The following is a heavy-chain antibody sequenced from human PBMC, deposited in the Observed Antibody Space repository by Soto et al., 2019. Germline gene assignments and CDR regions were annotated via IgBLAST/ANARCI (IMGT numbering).Heavy chain of an antibody. CDR3: ARLGTTHYYYGMDV. Sequence: QVQLVESGGGVVQPGRSLRLSCAASGFTFSSYAIHWVRQAPGKGLEWVAVISYDGSNKYYADSVKGRFTISRDNSKNTLYLQMNSLRAEDTAVYYCARLGTTHYYYGMDVWGQGTTVTVSS. J-gene: IGHJ6*02. CDR2: ISYDGSNK. D-gene: IGHD1-7*01. V-gene: IGHV3-30-3*01. CDR1: GFTFSSYA.